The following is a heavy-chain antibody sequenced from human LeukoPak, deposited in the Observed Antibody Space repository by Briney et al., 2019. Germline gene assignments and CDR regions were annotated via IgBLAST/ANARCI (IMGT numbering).Heavy chain of an antibody. CDR3: ARFGIAVAGLDY. D-gene: IGHD6-19*01. V-gene: IGHV1-2*06. J-gene: IGHJ4*02. Sequence: ASVKVSCKASGYTFTGYYMHWVRQAPGQGLEWMGRINPNSGGTNYAQKFQGRVTMTRDTSISTAYMELSRLRSDGTAVYYCARFGIAVAGLDYWGQGTLVTVSS. CDR1: GYTFTGYY. CDR2: INPNSGGT.